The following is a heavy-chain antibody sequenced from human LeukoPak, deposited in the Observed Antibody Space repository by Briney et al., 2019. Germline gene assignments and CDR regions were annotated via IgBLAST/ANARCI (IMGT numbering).Heavy chain of an antibody. D-gene: IGHD4-23*01. J-gene: IGHJ6*03. CDR1: GGTFSSYA. CDR3: ARGPTVVTYYYYMDV. CDR2: IIPIFGTA. Sequence: GASVKVSCKASGGTFSSYAISWVRQAPGQGLEWMGGIIPIFGTANYAQKFQGRVTITADESTSTAYMELSSLRSEDTAVYYCARGPTVVTYYYYMDVWGKGTTVTVSS. V-gene: IGHV1-69*13.